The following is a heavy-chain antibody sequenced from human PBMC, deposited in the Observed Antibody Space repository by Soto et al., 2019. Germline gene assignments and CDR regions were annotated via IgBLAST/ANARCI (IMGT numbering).Heavy chain of an antibody. Sequence: ASVKVSCKASGYTLTRYGSGWARQAPGQGLEWMGWINTYNGNTNYAQNVQGRVTLTTDTSTSTAYMELRSLRSNDTAIYYCAMVDVYVTPSPQDVWGQGTTVTVSS. D-gene: IGHD3-16*01. CDR2: INTYNGNT. CDR3: AMVDVYVTPSPQDV. V-gene: IGHV1-18*01. CDR1: GYTLTRYG. J-gene: IGHJ6*02.